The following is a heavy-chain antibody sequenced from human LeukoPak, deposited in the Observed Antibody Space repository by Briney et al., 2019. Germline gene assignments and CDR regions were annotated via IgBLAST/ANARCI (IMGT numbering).Heavy chain of an antibody. CDR1: GFTFDDYG. J-gene: IGHJ4*02. CDR2: INWNGGST. V-gene: IGHV3-20*04. CDR3: TRGWSSSCYFY. Sequence: RPGESLRLSCAASGFTFDDYGMSWVRQAPGKGLEWVSGINWNGGSTGYADSVKGRFTISRDNAKNSLYLQMNSLRAEDTALYYCTRGWSSSCYFYWGQGTLVTVSS. D-gene: IGHD6-13*01.